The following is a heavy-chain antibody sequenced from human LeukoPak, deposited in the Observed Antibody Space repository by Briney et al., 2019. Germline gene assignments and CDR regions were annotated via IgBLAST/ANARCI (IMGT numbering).Heavy chain of an antibody. CDR3: ARRYCSGGSCRPSAFDI. V-gene: IGHV5-51*01. Sequence: GESLKISCKGSGYSFTSYWIGWVRQMPGKGLEWMGIIYPGDSDTRYSPSFQGQVTISADKSISTAYLQWSSLKASDTAMYYCARRYCSGGSCRPSAFDIWGQGTMVTVSS. J-gene: IGHJ3*02. D-gene: IGHD2-15*01. CDR2: IYPGDSDT. CDR1: GYSFTSYW.